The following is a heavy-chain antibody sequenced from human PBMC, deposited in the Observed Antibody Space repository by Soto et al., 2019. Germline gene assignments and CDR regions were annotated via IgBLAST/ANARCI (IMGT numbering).Heavy chain of an antibody. V-gene: IGHV3-23*01. J-gene: IGHJ5*02. D-gene: IGHD6-6*01. CDR2: ISGSGGST. CDR1: GFTFSSYA. CDR3: ARPIGGSSSSWFDP. Sequence: GSLTLSCAPSGFTFSSYAMSWVRQTPGKGLEWVSAISGSGGSTYYADSVKGRFTISRDNSKNTLYLQMNSLRAEDTAVYYCARPIGGSSSSWFDPWGQGPLVTVSS.